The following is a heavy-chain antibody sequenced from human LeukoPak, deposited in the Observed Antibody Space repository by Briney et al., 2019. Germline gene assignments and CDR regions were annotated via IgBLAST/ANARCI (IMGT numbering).Heavy chain of an antibody. D-gene: IGHD1-14*01. V-gene: IGHV3-21*01. Sequence: AGSLSLSCAASGLTFSSYSMNWVRQAPGKGLEWVSSISSSSSYIYYADSVKGRFTISRDNAKNSLYLQMNSLRAEDTAVYYCARDKEVERGQPYDYWGQGTLVTVSS. J-gene: IGHJ4*02. CDR3: ARDKEVERGQPYDY. CDR1: GLTFSSYS. CDR2: ISSSSSYI.